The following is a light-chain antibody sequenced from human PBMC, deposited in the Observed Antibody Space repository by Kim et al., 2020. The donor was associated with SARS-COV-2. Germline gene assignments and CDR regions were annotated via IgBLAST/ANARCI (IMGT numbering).Light chain of an antibody. V-gene: IGLV1-51*01. J-gene: IGLJ2*01. CDR1: STNHGNNF. CDR3: GTWDSSLSAVL. Sequence: KVTSSLPGSSTNHGNNFVSWYQQHPRTAPKRLVYDNNKRPSGIPDRFSGSKSGTSATLGITGLQTGDEADYYCGTWDSSLSAVLFGGGTQLTVL. CDR2: DNN.